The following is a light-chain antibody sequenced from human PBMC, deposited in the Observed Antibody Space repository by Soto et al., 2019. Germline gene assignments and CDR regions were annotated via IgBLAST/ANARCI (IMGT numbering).Light chain of an antibody. CDR3: QQYNSYRT. CDR2: KAS. J-gene: IGKJ1*01. Sequence: DIQMTQSPSTLSASVGDRVTITCRASQSISSWLAWYQQKPGKAPKLLIYKASSLESGVPSRFGGSGSGTEFTLTTSSLQPDDFATYYCQQYNSYRTFGQGTKVDIK. V-gene: IGKV1-5*03. CDR1: QSISSW.